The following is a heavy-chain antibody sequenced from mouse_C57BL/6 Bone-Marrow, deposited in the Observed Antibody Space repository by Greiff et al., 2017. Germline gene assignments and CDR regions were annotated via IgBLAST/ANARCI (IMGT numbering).Heavy chain of an antibody. CDR3: AREVANDY. J-gene: IGHJ2*01. V-gene: IGHV1-82*01. CDR2: IYPGDGDT. D-gene: IGHD1-1*01. CDR1: GYAFSSSW. Sequence: VQLQQSGPELVKPGASVKISCKASGYAFSSSWMNWVKQRPGKGLEWIGRIYPGDGDTNYNGKFKGKATLTAYKSSSTAYMQLSSLTSEDSAVYFCAREVANDYWGQGTTLTVSS.